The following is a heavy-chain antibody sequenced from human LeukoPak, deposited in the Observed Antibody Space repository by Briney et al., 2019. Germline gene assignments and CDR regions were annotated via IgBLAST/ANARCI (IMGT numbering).Heavy chain of an antibody. CDR3: VKEAVTPHFDY. J-gene: IGHJ4*02. V-gene: IGHV3-23*01. CDR2: ITNSGGST. Sequence: PGGSLRLSCVASGFAFGDYAMGWVRQAPGKGLEWVSAITNSGGSTYYADSVQGRYAISRDNPKNTLYLQMKSLRVEDTAVYYCVKEAVTPHFDYWGQGTLVTVSS. D-gene: IGHD6-19*01. CDR1: GFAFGDYA.